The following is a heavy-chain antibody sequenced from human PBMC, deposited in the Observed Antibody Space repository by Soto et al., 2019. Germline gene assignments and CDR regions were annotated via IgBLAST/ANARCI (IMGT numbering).Heavy chain of an antibody. CDR2: INPKSGGT. D-gene: IGHD2-8*01. CDR3: ARGHSTDCSNGVCSFFYNHEMDV. Sequence: GYSFTGYHIHWVRQAPGQGLEWLGRINPKSGGTSTAQKFQGWVTMTRDRSISTVYMELTRLRSDDTAVYFCARGHSTDCSNGVCSFFYNHEMDVWGQGTTVTVSS. V-gene: IGHV1-2*04. CDR1: GYSFTGYH. J-gene: IGHJ6*02.